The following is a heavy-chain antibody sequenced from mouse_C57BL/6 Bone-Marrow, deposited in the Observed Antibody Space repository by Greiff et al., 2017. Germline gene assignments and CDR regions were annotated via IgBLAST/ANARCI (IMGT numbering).Heavy chain of an antibody. D-gene: IGHD2-3*01. V-gene: IGHV1-69*01. J-gene: IGHJ4*01. CDR3: ADGYYAMDY. CDR2: IDPSDSYT. CDR1: GYTFTSYW. Sequence: QVQLQQPGAELVMPGASVKLSCKASGYTFTSYWMHWVKQRPGQGLEWIGEIDPSDSYTNYNQKFKGQSTLTVDKSSSTAYMQLSSLTSEDSAVYYCADGYYAMDYWGQGTSVTVSS.